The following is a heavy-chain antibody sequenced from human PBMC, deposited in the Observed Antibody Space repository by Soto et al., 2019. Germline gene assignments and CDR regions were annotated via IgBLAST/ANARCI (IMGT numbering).Heavy chain of an antibody. Sequence: GGSLRLSCAASGFTFSSYGMHWVRQAPGKGLEWVAVISYDGSNKYYADSVKGRFTISGDNSKNTLYLQMNSLRAEDTAVYYCAKGISAAIDYWGQGTLVTVSS. J-gene: IGHJ4*02. CDR1: GFTFSSYG. V-gene: IGHV3-30*18. CDR2: ISYDGSNK. D-gene: IGHD2-2*01. CDR3: AKGISAAIDY.